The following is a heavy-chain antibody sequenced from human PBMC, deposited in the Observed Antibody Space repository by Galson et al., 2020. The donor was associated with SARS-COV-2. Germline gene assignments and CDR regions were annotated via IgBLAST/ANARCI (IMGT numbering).Heavy chain of an antibody. V-gene: IGHV3-64D*06. J-gene: IGHJ4*02. D-gene: IGHD6-19*01. Sequence: GGSLRLSCSASGFTFSSYDMHWVRQAPGKGLEYVSALSSTGGSTYYADSVKGRFTISRDNSKNTLYLQMSSLRAEDTAVYYCVKDSIAVAYTLFDYWGQGTLVTVSS. CDR3: VKDSIAVAYTLFDY. CDR2: LSSTGGST. CDR1: GFTFSSYD.